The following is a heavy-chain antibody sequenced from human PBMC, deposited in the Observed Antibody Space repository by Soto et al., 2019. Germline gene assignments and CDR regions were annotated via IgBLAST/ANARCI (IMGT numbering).Heavy chain of an antibody. V-gene: IGHV4-39*01. CDR2: IYYSGIT. Sequence: LSLTCTVSGDSISNSNYYWGWIRQPPGKGLEWIANIYYSGITYYNPSLKSRVAISVDTSKNQFSLKLSSVTAADTAIYYCARSNSGYYKWFDPWGQGTLVTVSS. CDR1: GDSISNSNYY. D-gene: IGHD3-22*01. CDR3: ARSNSGYYKWFDP. J-gene: IGHJ5*02.